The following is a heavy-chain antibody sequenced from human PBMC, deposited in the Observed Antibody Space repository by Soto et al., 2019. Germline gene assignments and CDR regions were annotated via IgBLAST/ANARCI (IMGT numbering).Heavy chain of an antibody. CDR3: ARYNRNYGVFRSPFDP. J-gene: IGHJ5*02. CDR1: GDSVSSNSAA. Sequence: QTLSLTCAISGDSVSSNSAAWNWIRQSPSRGLEWLGRTYYRSKWYNDYAVSVKSRITINPDTSKNQFSLQLNSVTPEDTAVYYCARYNRNYGVFRSPFDPRGQRTMVIVSS. D-gene: IGHD1-7*01. V-gene: IGHV6-1*01. CDR2: TYYRSKWYN.